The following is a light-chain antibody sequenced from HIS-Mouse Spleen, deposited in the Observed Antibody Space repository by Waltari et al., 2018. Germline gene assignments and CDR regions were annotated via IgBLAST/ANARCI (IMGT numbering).Light chain of an antibody. CDR1: QGISSH. V-gene: IGKV1-9*01. J-gene: IGKJ1*01. Sequence: DIQLTQSPSFLSASVGDRVTITCRASQGISSHLAWYQQKPGKAPKLLIYAASTLQSGVPSRFSGSGSGTEFTLTISSLQPEDFATFDGQQLNSYPPTFGQGTKVEIK. CDR2: AAS. CDR3: QQLNSYPPT.